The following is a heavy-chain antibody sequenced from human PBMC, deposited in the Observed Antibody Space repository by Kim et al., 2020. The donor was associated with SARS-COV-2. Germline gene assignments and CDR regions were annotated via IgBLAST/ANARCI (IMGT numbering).Heavy chain of an antibody. J-gene: IGHJ6*02. CDR1: GGSISSYY. Sequence: SETLSLTCTVSGGSISSYYWSWIRQPPGKGLEWIGYIYYSGSTNYNPSLKSRVTISVDTSKNQFSLKLSSVTAADTAVYYCARDAERYCSGGSCYGYYGMDVWGQGTTVTVSS. CDR2: IYYSGST. CDR3: ARDAERYCSGGSCYGYYGMDV. D-gene: IGHD2-15*01. V-gene: IGHV4-59*01.